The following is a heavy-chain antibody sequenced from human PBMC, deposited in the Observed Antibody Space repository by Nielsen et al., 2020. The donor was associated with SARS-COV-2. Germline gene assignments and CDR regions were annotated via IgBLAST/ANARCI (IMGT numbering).Heavy chain of an antibody. Sequence: GGSLRLSCAASGFTFNSYAMSWIRQAPGRGLEWVSYISSSGSTIYYADSVKGRFTISRDNAKNSLYLQMNSLRAEDTAVYYCAREGYYDRGFDYWGQGTLVTVSS. CDR3: AREGYYDRGFDY. J-gene: IGHJ4*02. D-gene: IGHD3-22*01. V-gene: IGHV3-11*01. CDR2: ISSSGSTI. CDR1: GFTFNSYA.